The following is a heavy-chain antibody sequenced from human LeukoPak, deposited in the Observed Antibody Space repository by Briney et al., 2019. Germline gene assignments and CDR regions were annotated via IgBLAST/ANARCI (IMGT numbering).Heavy chain of an antibody. CDR3: ARSIAAAVTGWFDP. V-gene: IGHV4-39*07. CDR2: IYYSGST. Sequence: SETLSLTCTVSGGSISSSSYYWGWIRQPPGKGLEWIGSIYYSGSTYYNPSLKSRVTISVDTSKNQFSLKLSSVTAADTAVYYCARSIAAAVTGWFDPWGQGTLVTVSS. J-gene: IGHJ5*02. CDR1: GGSISSSSYY. D-gene: IGHD6-13*01.